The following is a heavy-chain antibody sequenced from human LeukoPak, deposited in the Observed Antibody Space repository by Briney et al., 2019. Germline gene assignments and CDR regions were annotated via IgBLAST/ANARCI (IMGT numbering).Heavy chain of an antibody. CDR1: GFTFSSYG. J-gene: IGHJ1*01. CDR2: ISYDGSNK. CDR3: AKFGCSGGSCYPYFEFQH. Sequence: GRSLRLSCAASGFTFSSYGMHWVRQAPGKGLEWVAVISYDGSNKYYADSVKGRFTISRDNSKNTLYLQMNSLRAEDTAVYYCAKFGCSGGSCYPYFEFQHWGQGTLVTDSS. D-gene: IGHD2-15*01. V-gene: IGHV3-30*18.